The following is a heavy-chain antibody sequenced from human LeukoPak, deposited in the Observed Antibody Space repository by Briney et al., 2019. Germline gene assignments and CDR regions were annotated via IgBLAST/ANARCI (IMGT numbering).Heavy chain of an antibody. D-gene: IGHD3-10*01. V-gene: IGHV3-33*01. J-gene: IGHJ6*02. Sequence: PGGSLRLSCAASGFTFSSYGIHWVRQAPGKGLEGVAVIWYDGSNKYYADSVKGRFTISRDNSKNTLYLQMNSLRAEDTAVYYCARDSYGSGSYFTHYYYYGMDVWGQGTTVTVSS. CDR3: ARDSYGSGSYFTHYYYYGMDV. CDR1: GFTFSSYG. CDR2: IWYDGSNK.